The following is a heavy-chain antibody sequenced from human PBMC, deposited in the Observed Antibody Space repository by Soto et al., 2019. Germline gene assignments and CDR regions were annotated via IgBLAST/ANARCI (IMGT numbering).Heavy chain of an antibody. V-gene: IGHV4-30-2*01. CDR1: GGSISSGGYS. Sequence: SETLSLTCAVSGGSISSGGYSWIWIRQPPGKGLEWIGYIYHSGSTYYNPSLKSRVTISVARSKNQFALKLSAVTAADTAGYCCARGYQLLSFFLDYWGQGTLVTVSS. D-gene: IGHD2-2*01. CDR2: IYHSGST. J-gene: IGHJ4*02. CDR3: ARGYQLLSFFLDY.